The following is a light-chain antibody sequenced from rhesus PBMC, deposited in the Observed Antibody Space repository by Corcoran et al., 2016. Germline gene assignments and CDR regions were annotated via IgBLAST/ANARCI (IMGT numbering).Light chain of an antibody. Sequence: DIQMTQSPSSLSASVGDTVTITCQVSQSISSWLAWYQQKPGKAPNLLLYKASNLQSGVPSRFSGSGSGTDFTLTISSLQPEDFATYYCHQYATSPYSFGQGTKVEIK. CDR3: HQYATSPYS. V-gene: IGKV1-22*01. CDR1: QSISSW. CDR2: KAS. J-gene: IGKJ2*01.